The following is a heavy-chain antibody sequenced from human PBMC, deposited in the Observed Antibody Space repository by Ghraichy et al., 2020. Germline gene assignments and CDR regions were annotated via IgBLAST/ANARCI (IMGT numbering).Heavy chain of an antibody. CDR2: IYYSGST. J-gene: IGHJ2*01. V-gene: IGHV4-59*01. CDR1: GGSISSYY. D-gene: IGHD3-10*01. CDR3: ARDISGSDL. Sequence: GSLSLTCTVSGGSISSYYWSWIRQPPGKGLEWIGYIYYSGSTNYNPSLKSRVTISVDTSKNQFSLKLSSVTAADTAVYYCARDISGSDLWGRGTLVTVSS.